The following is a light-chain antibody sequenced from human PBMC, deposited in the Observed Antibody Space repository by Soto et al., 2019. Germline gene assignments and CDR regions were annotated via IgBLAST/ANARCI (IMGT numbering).Light chain of an antibody. CDR1: QSVSSSY. CDR2: GAS. Sequence: EIVLTQSPGTLSLSPGERATLSCRASQSVSSSYLAWYQQKPGQAPRLLIYGASSRATGIPDRFIGSGSGTAFTLTISSLEPEHFAVYYCQPYGSFDQGNKLEIK. CDR3: QPYGS. V-gene: IGKV3-20*01. J-gene: IGKJ2*01.